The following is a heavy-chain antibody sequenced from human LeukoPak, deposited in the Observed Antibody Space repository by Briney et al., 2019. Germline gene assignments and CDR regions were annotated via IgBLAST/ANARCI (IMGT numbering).Heavy chain of an antibody. J-gene: IGHJ6*03. D-gene: IGHD2-2*01. CDR2: IYYSGTT. CDR1: GGSISGSSYY. V-gene: IGHV4-39*01. CDR3: ARRERVSPSLRYHFYIDV. Sequence: PSETLSLTCTVSGGSISGSSYYWGWIRQPPGKGLEWIGNIYYSGTTYYSPSLRSRVTTSVDTSKNQFSLKMSSVTAADSAVYYCARRERVSPSLRYHFYIDVWGKGTTVTVSS.